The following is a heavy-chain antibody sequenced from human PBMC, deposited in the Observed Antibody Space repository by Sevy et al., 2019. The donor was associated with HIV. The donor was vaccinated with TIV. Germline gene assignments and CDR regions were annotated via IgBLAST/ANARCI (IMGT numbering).Heavy chain of an antibody. Sequence: GGSLRLSCAASGFSFSSYAMHWVRQAPGKGLEWVAVISDDGSNKYYADSVKGRFTISRDNSKNTLYLQMNSLRAEDTAVYHCARDPQGSYYYFDYWGQGSLVTVSS. CDR2: ISDDGSNK. CDR1: GFSFSSYA. J-gene: IGHJ4*02. V-gene: IGHV3-30*04. CDR3: ARDPQGSYYYFDY. D-gene: IGHD1-26*01.